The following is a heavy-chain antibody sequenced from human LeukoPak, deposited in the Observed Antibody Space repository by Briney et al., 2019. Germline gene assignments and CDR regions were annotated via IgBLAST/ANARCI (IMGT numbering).Heavy chain of an antibody. CDR2: IYYSGST. Sequence: SETLSLTCTVSGGSISSGGYYWRWIRQPPGKGLEWIGYIYYSGSTNYNPSLKSRVAISVDTSKNQFSLKLSSVTAADTAVYYCARDPNWYCSSTSCYGGAFDIWGQGTMVTVSS. D-gene: IGHD2-2*01. CDR1: GGSISSGGYY. V-gene: IGHV4-61*08. J-gene: IGHJ3*02. CDR3: ARDPNWYCSSTSCYGGAFDI.